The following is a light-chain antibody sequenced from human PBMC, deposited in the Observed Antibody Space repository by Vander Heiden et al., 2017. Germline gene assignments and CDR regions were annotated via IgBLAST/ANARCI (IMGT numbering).Light chain of an antibody. J-gene: IGLJ1*01. Sequence: YELTPPPSVSVSPGQTASVSCSGHKLGNRYVSGFQQKAGQTPVLVIYQDTKRPSGIPERFSGSNSGNTATLTISGSQALDEADYYCQTWDSSTAVFGTGTKVTVL. CDR2: QDT. V-gene: IGLV3-1*01. CDR3: QTWDSSTAV. CDR1: KLGNRY.